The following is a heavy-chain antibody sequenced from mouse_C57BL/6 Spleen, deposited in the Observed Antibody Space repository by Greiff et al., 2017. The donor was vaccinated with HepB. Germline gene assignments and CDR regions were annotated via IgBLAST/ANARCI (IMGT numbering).Heavy chain of an antibody. CDR2: ISSGGSYT. V-gene: IGHV5-6*01. Sequence: EVKLMESGGDLVKPGGSLKLSCAASGFTFSSYGMSWVRQTPDKRLEWVATISSGGSYTYYPDSVKGRFTISRDNAKNTLYLQMSSLKSEDTAMYFCARHEDYGNYFDYWGHGTTLTVSS. CDR3: ARHEDYGNYFDY. J-gene: IGHJ2*01. CDR1: GFTFSSYG. D-gene: IGHD1-1*02.